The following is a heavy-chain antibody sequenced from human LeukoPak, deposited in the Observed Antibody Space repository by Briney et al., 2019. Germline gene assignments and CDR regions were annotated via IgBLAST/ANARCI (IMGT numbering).Heavy chain of an antibody. CDR1: GYTFTGYY. D-gene: IGHD5-12*01. J-gene: IGHJ4*02. CDR3: ARESRYSGYDTADY. CDR2: INPNSGGT. Sequence: ASVKVSCKASGYTFTGYYMHWVRQAPGQGLEWMGWINPNSGGTNYAQKFQGRVTMTRDTSISTAYMELSRLRSDDTAVYYCARESRYSGYDTADYWGLGTLVTVSS. V-gene: IGHV1-2*02.